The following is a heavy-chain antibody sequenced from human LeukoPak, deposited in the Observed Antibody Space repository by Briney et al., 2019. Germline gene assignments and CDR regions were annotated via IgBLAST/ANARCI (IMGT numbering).Heavy chain of an antibody. CDR2: ISGSGDST. Sequence: GGSLRLSCAASGFTFSSYAMSWVRQAPGKGLEWVSAISGSGDSTYYGDSVKGRFTISRDNSKNTTYLQMNSLRAEDTAVYYCAKTRPLDSSSWSHGDYWGQGTLVTVSS. V-gene: IGHV3-23*01. D-gene: IGHD6-13*01. CDR1: GFTFSSYA. J-gene: IGHJ4*02. CDR3: AKTRPLDSSSWSHGDY.